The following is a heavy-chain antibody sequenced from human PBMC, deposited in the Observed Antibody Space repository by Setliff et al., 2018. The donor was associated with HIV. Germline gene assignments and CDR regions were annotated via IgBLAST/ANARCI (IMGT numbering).Heavy chain of an antibody. D-gene: IGHD3-22*01. CDR1: GFNVNNKY. CDR3: AKELAASGLGYFDS. V-gene: IGHV3-66*01. Sequence: GGSLRLSCAASGFNVNNKYMSWVRQAPGKGLEWVSIICSDDYTKYADSLKGRFTISRDNAKNTVYLQMNSLRAEDTAEYYCAKELAASGLGYFDSWGRGILVTVSS. CDR2: ICSDDYT. J-gene: IGHJ4*02.